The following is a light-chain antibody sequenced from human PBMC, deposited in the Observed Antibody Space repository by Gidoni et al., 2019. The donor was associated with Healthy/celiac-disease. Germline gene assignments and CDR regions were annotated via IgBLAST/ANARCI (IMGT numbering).Light chain of an antibody. V-gene: IGKV4-1*01. CDR2: WAS. Sequence: DIVMTQSPDSLAVSLGERATINCKSSQSVLYSSNNKNYLALYQPKPGQPPKLLIYWASTRESGVPDRFSGSGSGTAFTLTISSLQAEDVAVYYCQQYYSTPRTFGQGTKVEIK. CDR1: QSVLYSSNNKNY. J-gene: IGKJ1*01. CDR3: QQYYSTPRT.